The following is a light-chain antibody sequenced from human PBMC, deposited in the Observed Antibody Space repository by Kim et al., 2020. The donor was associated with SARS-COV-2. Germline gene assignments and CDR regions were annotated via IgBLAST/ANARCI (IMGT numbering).Light chain of an antibody. CDR3: QKCNSAPWT. V-gene: IGKV1-27*01. J-gene: IGKJ1*01. CDR1: QDISNY. Sequence: ESVGDRVTITCRASQDISNYLAWFQQKPGRAPKLLIYGASTLQRGVPSRFSGSGSGTDFTLTVTSLQPEDVATYYCQKCNSAPWTFGQGTKVDIK. CDR2: GAS.